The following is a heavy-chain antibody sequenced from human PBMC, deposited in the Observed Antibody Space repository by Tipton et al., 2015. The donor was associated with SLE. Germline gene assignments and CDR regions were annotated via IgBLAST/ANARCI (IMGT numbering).Heavy chain of an antibody. CDR2: MYNTGST. CDR3: VKSVVVVSPRDYYYYMDV. V-gene: IGHV4-30-2*06. J-gene: IGHJ6*03. CDR1: GISISSAGYS. Sequence: TLSLTCTVSGISISSAGYSWSWIRQSPGKGLEWIGYMYNTGSTSYNPSLQSRVTLSVDMSKNQFSLRLSSVTAADTGVYYCVKSVVVVSPRDYYYYMDVWGKGTTVTVSS. D-gene: IGHD2-15*01.